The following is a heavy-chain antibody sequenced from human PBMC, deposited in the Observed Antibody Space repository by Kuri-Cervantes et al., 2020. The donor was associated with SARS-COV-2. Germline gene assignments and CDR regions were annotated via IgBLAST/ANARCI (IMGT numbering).Heavy chain of an antibody. J-gene: IGHJ5*02. CDR3: AKDLTFVVAAPAVIRATKALPIT. CDR2: ISGNGGST. CDR1: GFTFSSYA. Sequence: GESLKISCAASGFTFSSYAMSWVRQAPGKGLEWVSAISGNGGSTYYADSVKGRFTISRDNSKNTLYLQMNSLRAEDTAVYYCAKDLTFVVAAPAVIRATKALPITWGQGTLVTVSS. V-gene: IGHV3-23*01. D-gene: IGHD2-2*02.